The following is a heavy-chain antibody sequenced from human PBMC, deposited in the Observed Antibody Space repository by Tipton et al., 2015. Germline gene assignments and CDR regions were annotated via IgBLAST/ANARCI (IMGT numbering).Heavy chain of an antibody. Sequence: TLSLTCGVSGYPINSDYYWGWIRQPPGKGLEWIANIYHSGSTYYNPSLKSRVTISVDASKNQFSLKLNSVTAADTAVYYCAREVGDYGDLNWYFDLWGRGTLVTVSS. D-gene: IGHD4-17*01. CDR1: GYPINSDYY. CDR2: IYHSGST. V-gene: IGHV4-38-2*02. CDR3: AREVGDYGDLNWYFDL. J-gene: IGHJ2*01.